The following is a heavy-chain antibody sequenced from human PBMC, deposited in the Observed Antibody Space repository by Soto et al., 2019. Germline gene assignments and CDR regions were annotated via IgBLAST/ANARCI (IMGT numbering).Heavy chain of an antibody. Sequence: QVQVAEAGGGVVQPGRSLRLSCIGSGFSFSDYGMHWVRQAPGKGLEWVAMMSFDGTYKYSADSVKGRFIISRDNSKNTLYLQMNSLRAEDTAVYYCAKDRRDGEYNSVYDFWGQGTLVTVSS. CDR1: GFSFSDYG. CDR2: MSFDGTYK. D-gene: IGHD4-17*01. V-gene: IGHV3-30*18. CDR3: AKDRRDGEYNSVYDF. J-gene: IGHJ4*02.